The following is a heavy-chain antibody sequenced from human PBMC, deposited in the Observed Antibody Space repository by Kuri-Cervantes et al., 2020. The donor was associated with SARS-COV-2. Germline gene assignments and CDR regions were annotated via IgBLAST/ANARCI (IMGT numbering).Heavy chain of an antibody. CDR2: IYYSGST. V-gene: IGHV4-38-2*02. Sequence: SETLSLTCTVSGYSISSGYYWGWFRQPPGKGLEWTGSIYYSGSTYYNPSLKRRVTISVDTSKKQFSLKMCSVIAADTAVYYCARHSYDFWSGSEPFDYWGQGTLVTVSS. D-gene: IGHD3-3*01. J-gene: IGHJ4*02. CDR3: ARHSYDFWSGSEPFDY. CDR1: GYSISSGYY.